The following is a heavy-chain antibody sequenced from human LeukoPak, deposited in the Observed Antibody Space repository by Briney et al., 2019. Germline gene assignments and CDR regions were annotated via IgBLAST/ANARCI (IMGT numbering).Heavy chain of an antibody. V-gene: IGHV3-23*01. CDR3: AKEFLVPRLLSMGPPTY. CDR2: ISDSGGST. D-gene: IGHD3-10*01. Sequence: PGGSLRLSCPASGFTFSNYAMSWVRQAPGKGLESVSGISDSGGSTYYADSVKGRFTISRDNSKNTLYLQMNSLRAEDTAVYYCAKEFLVPRLLSMGPPTYWGQGTLVTVSS. CDR1: GFTFSNYA. J-gene: IGHJ4*02.